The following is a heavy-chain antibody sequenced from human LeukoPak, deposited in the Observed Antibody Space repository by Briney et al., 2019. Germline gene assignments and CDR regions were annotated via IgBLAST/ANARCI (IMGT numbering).Heavy chain of an antibody. V-gene: IGHV1-69*05. CDR1: GGTFSSYA. CDR2: IIPIFGTA. J-gene: IGHJ4*02. D-gene: IGHD3-9*01. Sequence: SVKVSCKASGGTFSSYAIIWVRQAPGQGLEWMGGIIPIFGTANYAQKFQGRVTITTDESTSTAYMELSSLRSEDTAVYYCARVAAILTGYYNFRSGAFDYWGQGTLVTVSS. CDR3: ARVAAILTGYYNFRSGAFDY.